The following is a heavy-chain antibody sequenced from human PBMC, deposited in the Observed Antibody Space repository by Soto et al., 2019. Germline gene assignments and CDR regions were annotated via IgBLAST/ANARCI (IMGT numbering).Heavy chain of an antibody. Sequence: SETLSLTCAVSSGYLSSSNGWSWVRKPPGKGLEWIGEIYHSGSTNYNPSLKSRVTISVDKSKNQFSLKLSSVTAADTAVYYCERLVWSYPHHLFDYWGQGTLVTVSS. D-gene: IGHD3-3*01. CDR1: SGYLSSSNG. V-gene: IGHV4-4*02. CDR2: IYHSGST. CDR3: ERLVWSYPHHLFDY. J-gene: IGHJ4*02.